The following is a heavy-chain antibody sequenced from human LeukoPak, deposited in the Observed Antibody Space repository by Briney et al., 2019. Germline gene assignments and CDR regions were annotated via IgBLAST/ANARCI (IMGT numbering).Heavy chain of an antibody. CDR3: ARQGEAAAATGAFDI. CDR2: IYYSGST. J-gene: IGHJ3*02. Sequence: SETLSLTCTVSGGSISSYYWSWIRQPPGKGLEWIGYIYYSGSTNYNPSLKSRVTISVDTSKNQFSLKLSSVTAADTAVYYCARQGEAAAATGAFDIWGQGTMVTVSS. CDR1: GGSISSYY. D-gene: IGHD6-13*01. V-gene: IGHV4-59*08.